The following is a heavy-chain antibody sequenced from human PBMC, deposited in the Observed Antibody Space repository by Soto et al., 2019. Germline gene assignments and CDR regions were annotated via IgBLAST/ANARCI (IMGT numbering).Heavy chain of an antibody. J-gene: IGHJ4*02. CDR2: ISISGGNT. CDR1: GLPFSSHA. Sequence: EVQLLESGGGLVQPGGSLRLSCAASGLPFSSHAMSWVRQAPGKGLAWVSSISISGGNTYYADSVRGRFTISRDNSKNTLYLPMNSLTAEDTAIYYCANEIRPNDYWGQGTLVTVSS. CDR3: ANEIRPNDY. V-gene: IGHV3-23*01. D-gene: IGHD4-17*01.